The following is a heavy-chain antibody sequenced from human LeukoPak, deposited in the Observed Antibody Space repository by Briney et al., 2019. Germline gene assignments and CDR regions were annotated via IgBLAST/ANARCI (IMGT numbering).Heavy chain of an antibody. V-gene: IGHV3-23*01. CDR3: ARDPYGSGDGYFDY. Sequence: GGSLRLSCAASGFTFSSYAMSWVRQAPGKGLEWVSAISGGGGDTFYADSVKGRFTISRDNSKNTLYLQMSSLRAEDTAVYYCARDPYGSGDGYFDYWGQGTLVTVSS. D-gene: IGHD3-10*01. CDR1: GFTFSSYA. CDR2: ISGGGGDT. J-gene: IGHJ4*02.